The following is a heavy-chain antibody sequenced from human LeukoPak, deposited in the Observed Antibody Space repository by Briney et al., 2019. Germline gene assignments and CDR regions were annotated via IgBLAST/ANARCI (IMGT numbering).Heavy chain of an antibody. CDR1: GGSISSGSYY. CDR2: IYTSGST. V-gene: IGHV4-61*02. Sequence: TLSLTCTVSGGSISSGSYYWSWIRQPAGKGLEWIGRIYTSGSTYYNPSLKSRVTISVDTSKNQFSLKLSSVTAADTAVYYCARHPRGDDETDYFDYWGQGTLVTVFS. CDR3: ARHPRGDDETDYFDY. D-gene: IGHD3-16*01. J-gene: IGHJ4*02.